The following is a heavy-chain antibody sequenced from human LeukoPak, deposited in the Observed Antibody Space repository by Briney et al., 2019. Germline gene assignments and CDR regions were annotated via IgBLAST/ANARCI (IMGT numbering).Heavy chain of an antibody. D-gene: IGHD2-2*01. J-gene: IGHJ4*02. CDR1: GLTFSSYA. CDR2: ISYDRSNK. CDR3: ARDIGVPAAPFDY. V-gene: IGHV3-30-3*01. Sequence: SGGSRSLSLAAPGLTFSSYAMHWVGQAPGKGLEGVAVISYDRSNKYYADSVKGRFTISRDNSKNTLYLQMNSLRSDDTAVYYCARDIGVPAAPFDYWGQGTLVTVSS.